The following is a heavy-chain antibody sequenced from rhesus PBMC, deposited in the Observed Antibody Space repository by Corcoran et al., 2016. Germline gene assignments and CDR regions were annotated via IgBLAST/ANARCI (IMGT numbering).Heavy chain of an antibody. J-gene: IGHJ4*01. CDR1: GFSLNPSGMG. CDR3: ARGPVVVVSTYFDY. D-gene: IGHD2-39*02. Sequence: QVSLKESGPALVKPTQTLTLTCTFSGFSLNPSGMGVGWILHPPGTALEWLAIIYWDDDKYYSTSLKSRLTISKDTSKNQVVLTMTNMDPVDTGTYYCARGPVVVVSTYFDYWGQGVLVTVSS. CDR2: IYWDDDK. V-gene: IGHV2S1*01.